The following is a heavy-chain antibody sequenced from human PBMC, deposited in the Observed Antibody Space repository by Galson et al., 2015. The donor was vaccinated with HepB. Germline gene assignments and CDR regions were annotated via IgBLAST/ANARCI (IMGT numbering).Heavy chain of an antibody. CDR1: GFTFSSYS. Sequence: LRLSCAASGFTFSSYSMSWVRQAPGKGLEWVSYISSSSSSIYYADSVKGRFTISRDNAKNSLYLQMNSLRAEDTAVYYCARGDVAWLRPRAAFDIWGQGTMVTVSS. J-gene: IGHJ3*02. D-gene: IGHD5-12*01. CDR2: ISSSSSSI. CDR3: ARGDVAWLRPRAAFDI. V-gene: IGHV3-48*04.